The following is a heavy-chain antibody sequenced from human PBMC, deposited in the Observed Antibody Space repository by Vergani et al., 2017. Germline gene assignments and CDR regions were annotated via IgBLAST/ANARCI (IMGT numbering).Heavy chain of an antibody. D-gene: IGHD2-21*02. Sequence: QLQLQESGPGLVKPSETLSLTCTVSGGSISSSSYYWGWIRQPPGKGLEWIGSIYYSGSTYYNPSLKSRVTISVDTSKNQFSLKLSSVTAADTAVYYCARAGVLAAAYYYGMDVWGQGP. CDR3: ARAGVLAAAYYYGMDV. J-gene: IGHJ6*02. CDR2: IYYSGST. CDR1: GGSISSSSYY. V-gene: IGHV4-39*01.